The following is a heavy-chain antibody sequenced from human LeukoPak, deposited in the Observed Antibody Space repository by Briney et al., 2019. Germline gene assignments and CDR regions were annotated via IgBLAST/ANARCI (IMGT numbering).Heavy chain of an antibody. CDR3: ARDKAVTTELTQYFQH. J-gene: IGHJ1*01. CDR2: ISAYNGCT. V-gene: IGHV1-18*01. CDR1: GYTFTNYG. Sequence: GASVKVSCKTSGYTFTNYGVSWVRQAPGRGLEWMGWISAYNGCTNYAQKLQVRVTMTTDTSTSTAYMELRSLTSDDTAVYYCARDKAVTTELTQYFQHWGQGTLVTVSS. D-gene: IGHD4-11*01.